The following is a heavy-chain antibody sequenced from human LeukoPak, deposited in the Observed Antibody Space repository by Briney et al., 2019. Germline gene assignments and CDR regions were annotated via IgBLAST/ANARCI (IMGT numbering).Heavy chain of an antibody. CDR2: IRYDGSNK. J-gene: IGHJ6*03. D-gene: IGHD3-10*01. CDR1: GFTFSSYG. CDR3: ARVTTMVRGAYLEWGYDMDV. Sequence: PGGSLRLSCAASGFTFSSYGMHWVRQAPGKGLEWVAFIRYDGSNKYYADSVKGRFTISRDNAKNSLYLQMNSLRAEDTAVYYCARVTTMVRGAYLEWGYDMDVWGKGTTVTISS. V-gene: IGHV3-30*02.